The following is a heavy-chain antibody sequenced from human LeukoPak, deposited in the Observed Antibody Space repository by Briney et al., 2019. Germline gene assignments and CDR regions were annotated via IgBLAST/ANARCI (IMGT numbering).Heavy chain of an antibody. CDR3: ATDGSGTGWYYFDY. D-gene: IGHD6-19*01. Sequence: SETLSLTCTVSGGSISSSSYYWGWIRQPPGKGLEWIGSIYYSGSTYYNPSLKSRVTISLDRSKDQFSLKLTSVTAADTAVYYCATDGSGTGWYYFDYWGQGTLVTVSS. V-gene: IGHV4-39*07. CDR1: GGSISSSSYY. J-gene: IGHJ4*01. CDR2: IYYSGST.